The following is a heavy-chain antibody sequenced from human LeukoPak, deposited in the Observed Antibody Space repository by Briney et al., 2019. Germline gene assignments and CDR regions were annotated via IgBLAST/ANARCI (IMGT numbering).Heavy chain of an antibody. CDR2: TRNRANSYTT. CDR1: GFTFSDLY. J-gene: IGHJ3*02. D-gene: IGHD6-13*01. V-gene: IGHV3-72*01. CDR3: ARINQHSSYWYLGAVDI. Sequence: PGGSLRLSCAASGFTFSDLYMDWVRQAPGKGLEWVGRTRNRANSYTTEYAASVKGRFTISRDDSKNSLYLQMNSLRAEDTSVYYCARINQHSSYWYLGAVDIWGQGTMVTVSS.